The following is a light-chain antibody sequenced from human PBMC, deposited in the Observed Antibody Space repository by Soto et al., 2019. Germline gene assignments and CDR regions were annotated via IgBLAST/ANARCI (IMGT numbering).Light chain of an antibody. Sequence: QSALTQPPSASGSPGQSVTISCTGTSSDVGTHGYVSWYQQHAGKAPKLMIYDVTKRPSGVPDRFSGSKSANTASLTVSGLQAEDEAAYYCMCYAGGNNWVFGGGTQLTVL. CDR3: MCYAGGNNWV. J-gene: IGLJ3*02. CDR1: SSDVGTHGY. CDR2: DVT. V-gene: IGLV2-8*01.